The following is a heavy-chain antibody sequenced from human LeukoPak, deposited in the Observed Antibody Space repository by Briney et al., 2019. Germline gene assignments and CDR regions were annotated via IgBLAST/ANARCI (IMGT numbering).Heavy chain of an antibody. J-gene: IGHJ4*02. V-gene: IGHV3-30*04. CDR3: ARGPPQANCGGDCHYYFDS. D-gene: IGHD2-21*02. CDR1: GFNFSRYA. Sequence: GGSLRLSCAASGFNFSRYAFYWVRQTPGKGLEWVAIVSYDGSKRSYANSVKGRFIVSRDNSKNTLYLYLNSLRVEDTAVYFCARGPPQANCGGDCHYYFDSWGQGTLVTVSS. CDR2: VSYDGSKR.